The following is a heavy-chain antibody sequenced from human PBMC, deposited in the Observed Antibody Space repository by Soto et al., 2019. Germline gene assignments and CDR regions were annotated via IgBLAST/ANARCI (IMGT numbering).Heavy chain of an antibody. J-gene: IGHJ6*03. CDR3: ARYYDLWSGYQGPYYYMDV. V-gene: IGHV6-1*01. CDR1: GDSVSSNSAA. Sequence: SQTLSLTCAISGDSVSSNSAAWNWIRQSPSRGLEWLGRTYYRSKWYNDYAVSVKSRITINPDTSKNQFSLQLNSVTPEDTAVYYCARYYDLWSGYQGPYYYMDVWGKGTTVTVSS. D-gene: IGHD3-3*01. CDR2: TYYRSKWYN.